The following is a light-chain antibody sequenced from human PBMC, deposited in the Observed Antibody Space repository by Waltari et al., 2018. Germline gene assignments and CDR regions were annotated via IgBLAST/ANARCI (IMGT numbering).Light chain of an antibody. CDR1: QSISNC. Sequence: DILMTQSPSSLSASVGDRVTITCRASQSISNCLNWDQQKPGKAPNLLSYAASSLDTGVPSRFSGSGSGTDFTLTISSLQPDDFGTYYCQQSYNTPPVTFGPGTKVDIK. CDR2: AAS. V-gene: IGKV1-39*01. CDR3: QQSYNTPPVT. J-gene: IGKJ1*01.